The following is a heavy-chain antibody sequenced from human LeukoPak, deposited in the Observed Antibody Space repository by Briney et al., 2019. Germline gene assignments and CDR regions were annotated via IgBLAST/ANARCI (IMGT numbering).Heavy chain of an antibody. D-gene: IGHD2-15*01. J-gene: IGHJ5*02. CDR1: GYTFTSYY. V-gene: IGHV1-46*01. Sequence: GASVKVSCKASGYTFTSYYMHWVRQAPGQGLEWMGIINPSGGITSYAQKFQGRVTMTRDTSTSTVYMELSSLRSEDTAVYYCARDLYSPGYCSGGSCWGSNNWFDPWGQGTLVTVSS. CDR3: ARDLYSPGYCSGGSCWGSNNWFDP. CDR2: INPSGGIT.